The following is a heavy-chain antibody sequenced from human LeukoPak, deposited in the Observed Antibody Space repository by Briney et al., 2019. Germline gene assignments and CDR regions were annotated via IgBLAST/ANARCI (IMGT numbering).Heavy chain of an antibody. V-gene: IGHV1-18*01. D-gene: IGHD6-13*01. CDR1: GYTFTSYG. Sequence: ASVKVSCKASGYTFTSYGISWVRQAPGQGLEWMGWISAYNGNTNYAQKLQGRVTMTTDASTSTDYMELRSLRSDDTAVYYCARDLGPVAAAGTGDYWGQGTLVTVSS. CDR3: ARDLGPVAAAGTGDY. CDR2: ISAYNGNT. J-gene: IGHJ4*02.